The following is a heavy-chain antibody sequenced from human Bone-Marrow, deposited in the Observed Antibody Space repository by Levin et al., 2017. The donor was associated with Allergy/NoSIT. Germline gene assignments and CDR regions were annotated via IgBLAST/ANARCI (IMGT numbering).Heavy chain of an antibody. V-gene: IGHV1-18*01. CDR1: GYTFITYG. J-gene: IGHJ6*02. D-gene: IGHD3-9*01. CDR2: ISVYNGNT. CDR3: ARSYDNEGMDV. Sequence: PGESLKISCEASGYTFITYGINWVRQAPGQGLEWMGWISVYNGNTKYAEKLQGRVTVTTDTSTSTAYMELRNLTSDDTAIYYCARSYDNEGMDVWGQGTTVTVAS.